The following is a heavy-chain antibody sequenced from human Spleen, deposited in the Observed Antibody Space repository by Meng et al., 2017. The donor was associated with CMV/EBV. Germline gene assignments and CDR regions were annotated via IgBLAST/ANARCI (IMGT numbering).Heavy chain of an antibody. CDR2: INPSSGAT. Sequence: ASVKVSCKASGYTFSGFYIHWVRQAPGQGLEWMGWINPSSGATDYAQKFQGRVTMTGDTSITTAYMELSRLRSDDMAVYYCARVRRYCTGGSCSSTGYYGMDVWGQGTTVTVSS. CDR1: GYTFSGFY. V-gene: IGHV1-2*02. D-gene: IGHD2-15*01. CDR3: ARVRRYCTGGSCSSTGYYGMDV. J-gene: IGHJ6*02.